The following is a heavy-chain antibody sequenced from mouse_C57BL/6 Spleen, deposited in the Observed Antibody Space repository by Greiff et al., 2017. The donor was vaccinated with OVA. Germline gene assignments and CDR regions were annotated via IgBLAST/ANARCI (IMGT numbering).Heavy chain of an antibody. CDR3: ARHEDKYYGSSLYFDY. D-gene: IGHD1-1*01. CDR2: FYPGSGSI. Sequence: VQLQESGAELVKPGASVKLSCKASGYTFTEYTIHWVKQRSGQGLEWIGWFYPGSGSIKYNEKFKDKATLTADKSSSTVYLELSRLTSEDSAVYLCARHEDKYYGSSLYFDYWGQGTTLTVSS. J-gene: IGHJ2*01. CDR1: GYTFTEYT. V-gene: IGHV1-62-2*01.